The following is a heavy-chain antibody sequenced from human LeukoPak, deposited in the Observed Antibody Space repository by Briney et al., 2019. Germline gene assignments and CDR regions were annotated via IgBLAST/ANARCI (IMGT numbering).Heavy chain of an antibody. CDR1: GGSISSGGYS. V-gene: IGHV4-61*08. J-gene: IGHJ4*02. CDR3: ARSPGVLNPLDH. CDR2: IYNSGST. D-gene: IGHD3-3*01. Sequence: SETLSLTCAVSGGSISSGGYSWSWIRQPPGKGLEWIGYIYNSGSTKYNSSLKSRVTISVDTSKNQFSLKLSSVTAADTAVYYCARSPGVLNPLDHWGQGTLVTVSS.